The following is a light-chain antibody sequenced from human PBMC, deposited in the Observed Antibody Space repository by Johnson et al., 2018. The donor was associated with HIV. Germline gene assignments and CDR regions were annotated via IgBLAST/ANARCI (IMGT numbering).Light chain of an antibody. V-gene: IGLV1-51*02. J-gene: IGLJ1*01. CDR3: GTWDSSLSSYV. CDR2: ENN. CDR1: SSNIGDNY. Sequence: QSVLTQSPSVSAAPGQKVTISCSGSSSNIGDNYVSWYQQLPGTAPKVLIYENNERPSGIPDRFSGSRSGTSATLGITGLQTGEEADYYCGTWDSSLSSYVSGTGTKVTVL.